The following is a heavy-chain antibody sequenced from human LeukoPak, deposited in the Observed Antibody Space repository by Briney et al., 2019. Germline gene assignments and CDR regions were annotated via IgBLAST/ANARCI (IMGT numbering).Heavy chain of an antibody. V-gene: IGHV4-59*01. D-gene: IGHD3-10*01. CDR1: GGSISSYY. CDR3: ARGAGHYYGLFDY. J-gene: IGHJ4*02. Sequence: PSETLSLTCTVSGGSISSYYWSWIRQPPGKGLEWIGYIYYSGSTNYNPSLKSRVTISVDTSKNQFSLKLSSVTAADTAVYYCARGAGHYYGLFDYWGQGTLVTVSS. CDR2: IYYSGST.